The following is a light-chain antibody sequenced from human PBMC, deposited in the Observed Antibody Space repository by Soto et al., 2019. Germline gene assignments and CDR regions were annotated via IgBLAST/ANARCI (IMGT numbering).Light chain of an antibody. CDR3: QQANSFPIT. V-gene: IGKV1-6*01. CDR2: AAS. Sequence: AIQMTQSPSSLSASIGDRVTITCRASQGIGNDLGWYQQKAGKAPKRLIYAASSLQSGVPSRFSGSGSGTDFTLTISSLQPEDFATYYCQQANSFPITFGQGTRLEIK. J-gene: IGKJ5*01. CDR1: QGIGND.